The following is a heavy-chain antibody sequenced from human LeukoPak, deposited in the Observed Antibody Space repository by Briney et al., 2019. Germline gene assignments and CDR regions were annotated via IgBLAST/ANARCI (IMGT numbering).Heavy chain of an antibody. V-gene: IGHV3-48*04. CDR2: ISSSSSNI. CDR1: EFDFSTYS. Sequence: GGSLRLSCAASEFDFSTYSIDWVRQAPGKGLEWVSYISSSSSNIYHADSVKGRFTISRDNAKNSLHLQMNSLRAEDTAVYYCARAGRSGWTVDYWGQGTLVTVSS. CDR3: ARAGRSGWTVDY. D-gene: IGHD6-19*01. J-gene: IGHJ4*02.